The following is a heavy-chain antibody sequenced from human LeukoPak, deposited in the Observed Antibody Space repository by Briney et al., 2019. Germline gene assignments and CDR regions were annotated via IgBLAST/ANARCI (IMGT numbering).Heavy chain of an antibody. J-gene: IGHJ4*02. V-gene: IGHV3-23*01. CDR2: ISAGGGST. D-gene: IGHD6-19*01. CDR3: AKAGGWTNYFDY. CDR1: GITLSNYG. Sequence: GGSLRLSCAVSGITLSNYGMTWVRQAPGKGLEWVSAISAGGGSTYYADSVKGRFTISRDNSKNTLYLQLNSLRAEDTAVYYCAKAGGWTNYFDYWGQGTLVTVSS.